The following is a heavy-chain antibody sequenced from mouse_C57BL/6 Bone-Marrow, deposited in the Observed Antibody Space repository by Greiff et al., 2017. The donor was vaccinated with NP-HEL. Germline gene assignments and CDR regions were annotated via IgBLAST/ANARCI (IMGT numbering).Heavy chain of an antibody. CDR2: ISSGSSTI. J-gene: IGHJ2*01. CDR3: ARSYYYGSYFDY. Sequence: EVQLKESGGGLVKPGGSLKLSCAASGFTFSDYGMHWVRQAPEKGLEWVAYISSGSSTIYYADTVKGRFTISRDNAKNTLFLQMTSLRSEDTAMYYCARSYYYGSYFDYWGQGTTLTVSS. D-gene: IGHD1-1*01. CDR1: GFTFSDYG. V-gene: IGHV5-17*01.